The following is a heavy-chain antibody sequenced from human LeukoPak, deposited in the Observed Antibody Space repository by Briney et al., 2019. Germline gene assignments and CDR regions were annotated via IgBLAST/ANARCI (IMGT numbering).Heavy chain of an antibody. Sequence: GGSLRLSCAASGFTVSSNYMSWVRQAPGKGLEWVSVIYSGGSTYYADSVKGRFTISRDNSKNTLYLQMNSLSAEDTAVYYCARGGAGRGYSGYGQLDYWGQGTLVTVSS. CDR3: ARGGAGRGYSGYGQLDY. CDR2: IYSGGST. J-gene: IGHJ4*02. CDR1: GFTVSSNY. V-gene: IGHV3-53*01. D-gene: IGHD5-12*01.